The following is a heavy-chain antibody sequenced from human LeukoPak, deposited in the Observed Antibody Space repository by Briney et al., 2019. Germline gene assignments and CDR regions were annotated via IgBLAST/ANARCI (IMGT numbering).Heavy chain of an antibody. Sequence: GGSLRLSCAASGFTFNNYLMSWVRQAPGKGLEWASVLFTGGGRTLYADSVKGRFTISGDTSRTTLCLQMNGLRAEDTAVYYCAKECDYSPGHKFDLWGQGTLVTVS. D-gene: IGHD3-10*01. CDR1: GFTFNNYL. CDR2: LFTGGGRT. V-gene: IGHV3-23*01. CDR3: AKECDYSPGHKFDL. J-gene: IGHJ4*02.